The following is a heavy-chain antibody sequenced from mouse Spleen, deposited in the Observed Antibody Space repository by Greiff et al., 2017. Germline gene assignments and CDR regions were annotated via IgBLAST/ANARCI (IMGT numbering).Heavy chain of an antibody. D-gene: IGHD2-3*01. CDR3: ARNYDGYYDYAMDY. CDR1: GFTFSDYG. Sequence: EVKLVESGGGLVKPGGSLKLSCAASGFTFSDYGMHWVRQAPEKGLEWVAYISSGSSTIYYADTVKGRFTISRDNAKNTLFLQMTSLRSEDTAMYYCARNYDGYYDYAMDYWGQGTSVTVSS. V-gene: IGHV5-17*01. J-gene: IGHJ4*01. CDR2: ISSGSSTI.